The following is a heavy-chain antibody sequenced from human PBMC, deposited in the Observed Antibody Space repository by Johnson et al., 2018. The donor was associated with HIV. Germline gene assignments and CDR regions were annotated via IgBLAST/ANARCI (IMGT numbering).Heavy chain of an antibody. CDR1: GFTFSSYG. CDR3: AKGLVYADPDDAFDI. J-gene: IGHJ3*02. CDR2: IRYDGSNK. D-gene: IGHD2-8*01. Sequence: QMLLVESGGGVVQPGGSLRLSCAASGFTFSSYGMHWVRQAPGKGLEWVAFIRYDGSNKYYADSVKGRLTISRDNSKNTLYLQMNSLRAEDTAVYSCAKGLVYADPDDAFDIWCQGTMVTVSS. V-gene: IGHV3-30*02.